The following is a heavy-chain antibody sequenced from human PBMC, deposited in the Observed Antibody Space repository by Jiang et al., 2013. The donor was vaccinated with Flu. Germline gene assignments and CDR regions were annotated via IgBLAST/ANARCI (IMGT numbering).Heavy chain of an antibody. CDR3: ARQSATMDDAFDI. CDR1: GFAFSRNA. CDR2: ISHDGSQK. J-gene: IGHJ3*02. V-gene: IGHV3-30-3*01. D-gene: IGHD4/OR15-4a*01. Sequence: LVEVWGGVVQPGRSLRLSCAASGFAFSRNAMHWVRQAPGKGLEWVAVISHDGSQKTYVDSVKGRFTISRDNSENTVYLEMDSLRPEDTAMFYCARQSATMDDAFDIWGQGTMVTVSS.